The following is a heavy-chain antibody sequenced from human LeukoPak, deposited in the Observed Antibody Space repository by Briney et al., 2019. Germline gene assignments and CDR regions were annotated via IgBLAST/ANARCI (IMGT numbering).Heavy chain of an antibody. CDR1: GGSISSYY. CDR2: IYYSGST. Sequence: SETLSLTXTVSGGSISSYYWSWIRQPPGKGLEWIGYIYYSGSTNYNPSLKSRVTISVDTSKNQFSLKLSSVTAADTAVYYCARRPVAGTGYFDYWGQGTLVTVSS. D-gene: IGHD1-1*01. V-gene: IGHV4-59*01. CDR3: ARRPVAGTGYFDY. J-gene: IGHJ4*02.